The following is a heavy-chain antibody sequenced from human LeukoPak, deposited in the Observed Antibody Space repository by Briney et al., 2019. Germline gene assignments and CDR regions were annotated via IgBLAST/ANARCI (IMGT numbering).Heavy chain of an antibody. CDR2: IIPILGIA. CDR3: ARVAMGDSSGYYLDY. D-gene: IGHD3-22*01. CDR1: GGTFSSYA. J-gene: IGHJ4*02. Sequence: ASVKVSCKASGGTFSSYAISWVRQAPGQGLEWMGRIIPILGIANYAQKFQGRVTITADKSTSTAYMELSSLRSEDTAVYYCARVAMGDSSGYYLDYWGQGTLVTVSS. V-gene: IGHV1-69*04.